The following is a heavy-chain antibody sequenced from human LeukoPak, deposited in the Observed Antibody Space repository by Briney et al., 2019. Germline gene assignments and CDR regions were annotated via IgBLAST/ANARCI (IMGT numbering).Heavy chain of an antibody. CDR2: ISGSGGST. Sequence: PGGSLRLSCAASGFTFSSYAMSWVRQAPGKGLEWVSAISGSGGSTFYADSVKGRFTISRDNSKNTLFLQMNSLRAEDTAVYYCAKGKGIAVADYYRGQGTLVTVSS. CDR3: AKGKGIAVADYY. CDR1: GFTFSSYA. V-gene: IGHV3-23*01. J-gene: IGHJ4*02. D-gene: IGHD6-19*01.